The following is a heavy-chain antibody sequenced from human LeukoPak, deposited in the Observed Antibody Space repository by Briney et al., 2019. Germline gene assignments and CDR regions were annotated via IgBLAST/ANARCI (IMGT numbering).Heavy chain of an antibody. CDR1: GYTFTSYA. CDR3: ARGLGPWLRFYFDY. V-gene: IGHV1-3*01. CDR2: INAGNGNT. Sequence: GASVKVSCKASGYTFTSYAMHWVRQAPGQRLEWMGWINAGNGNTKYSQKFQGRVTITRDTSASTAYMELSSLRSEDTAVYYCARGLGPWLRFYFDYWGQGTLVTVSS. D-gene: IGHD5-24*01. J-gene: IGHJ4*02.